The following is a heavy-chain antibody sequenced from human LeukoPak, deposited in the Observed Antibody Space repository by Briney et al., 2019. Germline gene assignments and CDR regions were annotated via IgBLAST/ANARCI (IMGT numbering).Heavy chain of an antibody. Sequence: SETLSLTCAVYGGSFSGYYWSWIRQPPGKGLEWIGEINRSGSTNYNPSLKSRVTISVDTSKNQFSLKLSSVTAADTAVYYCARHVAPDMDYFDYWGPGTLVTVSP. J-gene: IGHJ4*02. V-gene: IGHV4-34*01. D-gene: IGHD2-15*01. CDR3: ARHVAPDMDYFDY. CDR1: GGSFSGYY. CDR2: INRSGST.